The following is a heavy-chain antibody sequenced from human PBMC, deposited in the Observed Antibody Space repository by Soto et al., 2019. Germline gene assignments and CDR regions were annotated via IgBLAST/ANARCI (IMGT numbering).Heavy chain of an antibody. CDR3: ARVGPATHYYMDV. D-gene: IGHD2-15*01. CDR2: IWYDGTNK. Sequence: GALRLSCAASGFTFSSYGMHWVRQAPGKGLEWVTVIWYDGTNKYYADSVKGRSTISRDSSNNTLYLQMNSLRAEDTAVYYCARVGPATHYYMDVWGKGTTVTVSS. V-gene: IGHV3-33*01. CDR1: GFTFSSYG. J-gene: IGHJ6*03.